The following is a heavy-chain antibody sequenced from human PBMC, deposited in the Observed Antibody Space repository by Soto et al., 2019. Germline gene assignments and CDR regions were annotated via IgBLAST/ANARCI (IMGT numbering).Heavy chain of an antibody. Sequence: SETLSLTCTVSGGSISSGDYYWSWIRQPPGKGLEWIGYIYYSGSTYYNPSLKSRVTISVDTSKNQFSLKLSSVTAADTAVYYCARFRVGYCSSTSCSNWFDPWGQGTLVTVSS. CDR3: ARFRVGYCSSTSCSNWFDP. J-gene: IGHJ5*02. V-gene: IGHV4-30-4*01. CDR1: GGSISSGDYY. D-gene: IGHD2-2*01. CDR2: IYYSGST.